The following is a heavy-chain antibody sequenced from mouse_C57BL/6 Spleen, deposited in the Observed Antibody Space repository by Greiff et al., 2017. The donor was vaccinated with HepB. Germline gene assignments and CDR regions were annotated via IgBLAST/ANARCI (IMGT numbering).Heavy chain of an antibody. J-gene: IGHJ4*01. CDR2: IDPSDSYT. Sequence: QVQLQQPGAELVRPGPSVKLSCKASGYTFTSYWMHWVKQRPGQGLEWIGVIDPSDSYTNYNQKFKGKATLTVDTSSSTAYMQLSSLTSEDSAVYYCARVPQPLYYAMDYWGQGTSVTVSS. CDR3: ARVPQPLYYAMDY. CDR1: GYTFTSYW. D-gene: IGHD6-1*01. V-gene: IGHV1-59*01.